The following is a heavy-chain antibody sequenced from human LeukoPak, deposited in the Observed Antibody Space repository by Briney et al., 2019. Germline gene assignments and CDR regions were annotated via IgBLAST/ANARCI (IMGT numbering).Heavy chain of an antibody. Sequence: SVKVSCKASGGTFSSYAISWVRQAPGQGLEWMGGIIPIFGTANYAQKFQGRVTITADESTSTAYMELSSLRSEDMAVYYCAREAEYSYGTHFDYWGQGTLVTVSS. J-gene: IGHJ4*02. CDR1: GGTFSSYA. CDR2: IIPIFGTA. D-gene: IGHD5-18*01. V-gene: IGHV1-69*13. CDR3: AREAEYSYGTHFDY.